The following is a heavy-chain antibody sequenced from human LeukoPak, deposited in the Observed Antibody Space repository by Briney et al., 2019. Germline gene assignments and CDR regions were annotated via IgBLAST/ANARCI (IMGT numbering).Heavy chain of an antibody. V-gene: IGHV3-48*04. D-gene: IGHD2-15*01. J-gene: IGHJ4*02. Sequence: GGSLRLSCAASGFTFSSYAMSWVRQAPGKGLEWVSYISSSGSTIYYADSVKGRFTISRDNAKNSLYLQMNSLRAEDTAVYYCARSEGSPSDYYFDYWGQGTLVTVSS. CDR2: ISSSGSTI. CDR1: GFTFSSYA. CDR3: ARSEGSPSDYYFDY.